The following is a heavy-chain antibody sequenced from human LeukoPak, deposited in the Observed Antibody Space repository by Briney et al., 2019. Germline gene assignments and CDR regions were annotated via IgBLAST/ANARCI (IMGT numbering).Heavy chain of an antibody. CDR2: ISGSGDNT. Sequence: GGSLRLSCAASGFTFSSYAMSWVRQAPGKGLEWGSGISGSGDNTYYADSVKGRFTISRDNSKNTLYLQMNSLRAEDTAVYYCAKPAYYYGSGSTHNPFDYWGQGTLVTVSS. CDR1: GFTFSSYA. CDR3: AKPAYYYGSGSTHNPFDY. V-gene: IGHV3-23*01. J-gene: IGHJ4*02. D-gene: IGHD3-10*01.